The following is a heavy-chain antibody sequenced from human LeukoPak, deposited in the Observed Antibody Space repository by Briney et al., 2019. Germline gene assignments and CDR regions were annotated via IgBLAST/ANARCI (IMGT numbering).Heavy chain of an antibody. CDR1: GFTFSDYY. D-gene: IGHD3-22*01. V-gene: IGHV3-11*05. J-gene: IGHJ2*01. CDR2: ISSSSSYT. Sequence: PGGSLRLSRAASGFTFSDYYMSWIRQAPGKGLEWVSYISSSSSYTNYADSVKGRFTISRDNAKNSLYLQMNSLRAEDTAVYYCARDKYYYDSSGYYHSYWYFDLWGRGTLVTVSS. CDR3: ARDKYYYDSSGYYHSYWYFDL.